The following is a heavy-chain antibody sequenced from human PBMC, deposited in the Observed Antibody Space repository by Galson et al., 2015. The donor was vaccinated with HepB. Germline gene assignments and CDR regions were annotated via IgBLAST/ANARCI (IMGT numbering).Heavy chain of an antibody. V-gene: IGHV1-2*04. D-gene: IGHD3/OR15-3a*01. Sequence: SVKVSCKASGYDFNKYYMHWVRQAPGQGLEWMGWVNPITGDAKYAQKFQPWVTLTRDASISTGYMELRRLRSDDTALYYCVRGSAYDFWAFDIWGQGTMVRVSS. J-gene: IGHJ3*02. CDR3: VRGSAYDFWAFDI. CDR1: GYDFNKYY. CDR2: VNPITGDA.